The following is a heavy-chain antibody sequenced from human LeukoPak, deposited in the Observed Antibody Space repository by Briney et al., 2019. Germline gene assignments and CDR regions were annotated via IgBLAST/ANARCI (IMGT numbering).Heavy chain of an antibody. D-gene: IGHD6-13*01. V-gene: IGHV4-34*01. CDR3: AKIIAAGGGGYYYYGMDV. J-gene: IGHJ6*02. Sequence: PSETLSLTCAVYGGSFSGYYWSWIRQPPGKGLEWIGEINHSGSTNYNPSLKSRVTISVDTSKNQFFLKLSSVTAADTAVYYCAKIIAAGGGGYYYYGMDVWGQGTTVTVSS. CDR2: INHSGST. CDR1: GGSFSGYY.